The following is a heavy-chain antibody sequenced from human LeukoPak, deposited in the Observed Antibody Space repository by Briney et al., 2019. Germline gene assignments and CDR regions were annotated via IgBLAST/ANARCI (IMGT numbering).Heavy chain of an antibody. CDR2: INPNSGDT. CDR3: ARLCYDSSGYYCPLDY. J-gene: IGHJ4*02. V-gene: IGHV1-2*02. D-gene: IGHD3-22*01. CDR1: GYTFTGNY. Sequence: ASVKVSCKASGYTFTGNYMHWVRQAPGQGLEWMGWINPNSGDTKYAQKFQGRVTMTRDTSISTAYMELTRLRSEDTAVYYCARLCYDSSGYYCPLDYWGQGTLVTVSS.